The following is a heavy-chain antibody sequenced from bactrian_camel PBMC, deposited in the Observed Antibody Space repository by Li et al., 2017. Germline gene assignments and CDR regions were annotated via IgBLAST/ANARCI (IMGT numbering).Heavy chain of an antibody. CDR1: QLRYNNKC. CDR2: ITTRGSNT. J-gene: IGHJ4*01. CDR3: AADFAQTACQYAHSDALFVY. V-gene: IGHV3S53*01. Sequence: HVQLVESGGGSVETGGSLRLSCALSQLRYNNKCVGWFRQAPGKRREGVATITTRGSNTVYADSVKGRFTISQDKAENAVYLQMSSLKGEDTAMYYCAADFAQTACQYAHSDALFVYWGQGTQVTVS. D-gene: IGHD1*01.